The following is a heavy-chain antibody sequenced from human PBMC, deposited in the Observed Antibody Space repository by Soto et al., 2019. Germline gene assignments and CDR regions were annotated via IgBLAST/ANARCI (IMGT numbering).Heavy chain of an antibody. CDR2: FGRVGDT. V-gene: IGHV3-13*01. J-gene: IGHJ4*02. D-gene: IGHD2-21*01. Sequence: EVLLVESGGGLVHPGGSLRLSCTASGFRFSSTDMHWVRQVPGKGLEWVSGFGRVGDTYYSDSVRGRFTVSRENDNNSFHLQMNNLRAGDTAVYYCARRFCVGGTCPGIGLDYWGRGTLFTVSS. CDR3: ARRFCVGGTCPGIGLDY. CDR1: GFRFSSTD.